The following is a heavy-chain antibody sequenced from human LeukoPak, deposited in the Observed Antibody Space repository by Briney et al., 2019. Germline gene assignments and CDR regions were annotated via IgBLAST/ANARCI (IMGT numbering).Heavy chain of an antibody. CDR3: ARDLRYSSGWSASGMDV. J-gene: IGHJ6*03. V-gene: IGHV3-23*01. D-gene: IGHD6-19*01. CDR2: IIGSGGIT. CDR1: GFTFSSYA. Sequence: GGSLRLSCAASGFTFSSYAMSWVRQAPGKGLERVSAIIGSGGITYYADSVKGRFAISRDNSKNTLYLQMNSLRADDTAVYYCARDLRYSSGWSASGMDVWGKGTTVTISS.